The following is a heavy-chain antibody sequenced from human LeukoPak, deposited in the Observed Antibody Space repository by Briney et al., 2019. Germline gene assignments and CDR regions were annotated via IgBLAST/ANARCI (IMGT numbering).Heavy chain of an antibody. J-gene: IGHJ4*02. D-gene: IGHD6-19*01. Sequence: HPGGSLRLSCSSPGFTLSRSNMHWVRQTPGKGLEWVASIRYDGGSEYYAESVRGRFTISRDNNKNTLFLQMKSLRPEDTGLYYCARMTPVAGNSDSWGQGTLVTVSS. V-gene: IGHV3-30*02. CDR1: GFTLSRSN. CDR2: IRYDGGSE. CDR3: ARMTPVAGNSDS.